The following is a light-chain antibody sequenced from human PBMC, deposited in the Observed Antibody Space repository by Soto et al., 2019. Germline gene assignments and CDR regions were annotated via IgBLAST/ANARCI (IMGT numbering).Light chain of an antibody. CDR2: DVS. Sequence: QSALTQAASVSGSPGQSITISCNGTSSDVGAYNSVSWYQQHPGKAPKLMIYDVSKGPSGVSNRFSGSKSGDTASLTISGLQAEDEADYYCSSYTRSITLVFGGGTKLTVL. J-gene: IGLJ2*01. V-gene: IGLV2-14*03. CDR1: SSDVGAYNS. CDR3: SSYTRSITLV.